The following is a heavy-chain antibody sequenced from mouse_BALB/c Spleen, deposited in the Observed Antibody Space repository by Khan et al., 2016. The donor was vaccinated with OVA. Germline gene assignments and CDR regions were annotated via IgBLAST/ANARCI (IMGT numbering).Heavy chain of an antibody. V-gene: IGHV1S137*01. CDR2: ISTYYGDA. CDR3: TRGGGGNSFAY. CDR1: GYTFTDFT. Sequence: QIQLVQSGAELVRPGVSVKISCKGSGYTFTDFTLHWVKQSHAMSLEWIGVISTYYGDATYNQRFKDKATMTVDKSSSTAYMELARLTSEDSAIYYCTRGGGGNSFAYWGQGTLVTVSA. J-gene: IGHJ3*01. D-gene: IGHD2-12*01.